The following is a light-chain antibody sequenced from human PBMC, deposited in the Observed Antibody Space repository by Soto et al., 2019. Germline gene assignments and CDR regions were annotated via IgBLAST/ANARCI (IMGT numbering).Light chain of an antibody. V-gene: IGLV2-8*01. CDR1: SSDVGAYNY. CDR2: DVS. J-gene: IGLJ3*02. CDR3: ISYAGSSIWV. Sequence: QSALTQPPSASGSPGQSVTISCTGTSSDVGAYNYVSWYQQHPGKAPKLMIYDVSKRPSGVPDRLSGSKSGNTASLTVSGLQAEDEAYFYCISYAGSSIWVFGGGTKVTVL.